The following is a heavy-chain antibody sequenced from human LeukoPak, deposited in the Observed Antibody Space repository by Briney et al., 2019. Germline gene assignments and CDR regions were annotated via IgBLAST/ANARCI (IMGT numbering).Heavy chain of an antibody. J-gene: IGHJ3*02. V-gene: IGHV1-3*01. D-gene: IGHD3-22*01. Sequence: GASVKVSCKASGYTFGTYIIHWVRQAPGQRLEWMGWINAGNGDTKYSQSFQGRVSFTSDTSATTAYMELSSLTSEDTAIYYCSREPSRDYYDSGARWDAFDIWGQGTMVIVSS. CDR2: INAGNGDT. CDR1: GYTFGTYI. CDR3: SREPSRDYYDSGARWDAFDI.